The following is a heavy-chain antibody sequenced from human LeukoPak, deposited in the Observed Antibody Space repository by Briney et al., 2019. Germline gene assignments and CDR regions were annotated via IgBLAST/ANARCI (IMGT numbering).Heavy chain of an antibody. CDR3: ARVGTMVYFDY. J-gene: IGHJ4*02. D-gene: IGHD1-7*01. CDR1: GLTFSSNY. V-gene: IGHV3-66*01. CDR2: IYSGGST. Sequence: GGSLRLSCAASGLTFSSNYMSWVRQAPGKGLEWVSVIYSGGSTYYSDSVEGRFTISRDNFKNTLYLQMNSLRAEDTAVYYCARVGTMVYFDYWGQGTLVTVSS.